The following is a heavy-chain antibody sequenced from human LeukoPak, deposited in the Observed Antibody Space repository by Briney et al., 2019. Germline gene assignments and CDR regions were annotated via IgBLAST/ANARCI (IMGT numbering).Heavy chain of an antibody. Sequence: PSETLSLTCAVYGGSFSGYYWSWIRQPPGKGLEWIGEINHSGSTNYNPSLKSRVTISVDTSKNQLSLKLSSVTAADTAVYYCAGLRYYYGSGSYSHWGQGTLVTVSS. CDR1: GGSFSGYY. CDR2: INHSGST. V-gene: IGHV4-34*01. J-gene: IGHJ4*02. D-gene: IGHD3-10*01. CDR3: AGLRYYYGSGSYSH.